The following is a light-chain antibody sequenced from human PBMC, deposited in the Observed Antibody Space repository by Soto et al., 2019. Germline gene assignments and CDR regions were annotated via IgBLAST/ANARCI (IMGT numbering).Light chain of an antibody. CDR3: QQYDRYST. CDR2: DAS. V-gene: IGKV1-5*01. CDR1: QSISVS. Sequence: IQMTQSPSTLSASVGDTVPITCRASQSISVSLAWYQQKPGKDPNLLIYDASTLQGGVPSRFSGSGSGTEFTLTVTSLQPEDFATYFCQQYDRYSTFGHGTKVDIK. J-gene: IGKJ1*01.